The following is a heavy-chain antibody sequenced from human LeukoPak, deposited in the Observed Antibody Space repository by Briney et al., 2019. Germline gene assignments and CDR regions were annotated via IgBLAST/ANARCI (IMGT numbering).Heavy chain of an antibody. D-gene: IGHD3-16*02. Sequence: PGGSLRLSCAASGFTSSSYGMHWVRQAPGKGLEWVAFIRYDGSNKYYADSVKGRFTISRDNSKNTLYLQMNSLRAEDTAVYYCAKDRDYVWGSYRSYYFDYWGQGTLVTVSS. CDR3: AKDRDYVWGSYRSYYFDY. J-gene: IGHJ4*02. V-gene: IGHV3-30*02. CDR2: IRYDGSNK. CDR1: GFTSSSYG.